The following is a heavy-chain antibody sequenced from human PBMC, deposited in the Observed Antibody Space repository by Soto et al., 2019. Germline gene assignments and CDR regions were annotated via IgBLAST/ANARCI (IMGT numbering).Heavy chain of an antibody. CDR1: GGSISSYY. V-gene: IGHV4-59*01. J-gene: IGHJ4*02. CDR2: IYYSGST. D-gene: IGHD3-22*01. CDR3: AKDKSVITMIVVVIPNFDY. Sequence: SETLSLTCTVSGGSISSYYWSWIRQPPGKGLEWIGYIYYSGSTNYNPSLKSRVTISVDTSKNQFSLKLSSVTAADTAVYYCAKDKSVITMIVVVIPNFDYWGQGTLVTVSS.